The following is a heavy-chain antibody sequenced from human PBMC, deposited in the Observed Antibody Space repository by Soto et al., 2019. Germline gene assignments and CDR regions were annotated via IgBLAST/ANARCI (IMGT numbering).Heavy chain of an antibody. D-gene: IGHD5-12*01. V-gene: IGHV4-30-4*01. CDR2: IYYSGST. Sequence: QVQLQESGPGLVKPSQTLSLTCTVSGGSISSGDYYWSWIRQPPGKGLEWIGYIYYSGSTYYNPSLKSRVTISVDTSKNQFSLKLSSVTAADTAVYYCARVPRMQSQRWLRYYFDYWGQGTLVTVSS. CDR3: ARVPRMQSQRWLRYYFDY. CDR1: GGSISSGDYY. J-gene: IGHJ4*02.